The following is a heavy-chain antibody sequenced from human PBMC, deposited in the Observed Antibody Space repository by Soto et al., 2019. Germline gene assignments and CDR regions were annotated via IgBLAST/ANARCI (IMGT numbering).Heavy chain of an antibody. D-gene: IGHD6-6*01. CDR2: IIPIFGTA. V-gene: IGHV1-69*13. Sequence: SVKVSSKASGGTFSIYAISRVRQATGQGLAWMGGIIPIFGTANYAQKFQGRATLTAVESTSTAYMEPSSLGSEDTAVYYCARSGWGGSASCYYYYGMSDWGRGPT. J-gene: IGHJ6*02. CDR1: GGTFSIYA. CDR3: ARSGWGGSASCYYYYGMSD.